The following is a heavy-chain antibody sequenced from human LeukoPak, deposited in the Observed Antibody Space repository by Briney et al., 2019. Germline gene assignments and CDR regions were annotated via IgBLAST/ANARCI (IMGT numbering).Heavy chain of an antibody. Sequence: PGRSLRLSCAASGFTFSSYGMHWVRQAPGKGLEWVAVISYDGSNKYYADSVKGRFTISRDNSKNTLYLQMNSLRAEDTAVYYCAKEGDNIDIVVVPAASGYYFDYWGQGTLVTVSS. CDR3: AKEGDNIDIVVVPAASGYYFDY. V-gene: IGHV3-30*18. CDR1: GFTFSSYG. CDR2: ISYDGSNK. J-gene: IGHJ4*02. D-gene: IGHD2-2*01.